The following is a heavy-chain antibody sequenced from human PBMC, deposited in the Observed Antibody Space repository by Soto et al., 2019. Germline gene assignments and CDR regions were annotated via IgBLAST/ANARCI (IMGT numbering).Heavy chain of an antibody. Sequence: SETLSLTCAVSGGSIISGGYSWIWIRQPPGKGLEWIGYIYHSGSTYYNPSLKSRVTISVDRSKNQFSLKLSSVTAADTAVYYCARGTSYCGGDCSYFQHWGQGTLVTVSS. CDR1: GGSIISGGYS. CDR2: IYHSGST. D-gene: IGHD2-21*02. J-gene: IGHJ1*01. CDR3: ARGTSYCGGDCSYFQH. V-gene: IGHV4-30-2*01.